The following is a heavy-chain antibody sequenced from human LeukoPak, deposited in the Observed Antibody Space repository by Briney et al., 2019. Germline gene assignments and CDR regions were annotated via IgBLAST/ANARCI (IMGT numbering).Heavy chain of an antibody. Sequence: GGSLRLSCAASGFTFSSYAMHWVRQAPGKGLEWVAVISYDGSNKYYADSVKGRLTISRDNSKNTLYLQMNSLRAEDTAVYYCATIRFLEWFQTDYWGQGTLVTVSS. J-gene: IGHJ4*02. CDR2: ISYDGSNK. D-gene: IGHD3-3*01. CDR1: GFTFSSYA. V-gene: IGHV3-30-3*01. CDR3: ATIRFLEWFQTDY.